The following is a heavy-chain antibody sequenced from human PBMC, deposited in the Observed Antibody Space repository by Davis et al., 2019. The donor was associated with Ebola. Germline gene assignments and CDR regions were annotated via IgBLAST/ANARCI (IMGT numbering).Heavy chain of an antibody. CDR3: ARGGGYCSGGSCYPHYYYGMDV. D-gene: IGHD2-15*01. CDR2: INPSGGST. CDR1: GYTFTSYY. J-gene: IGHJ6*02. Sequence: ASVKVSCKASGYTFTSYYMHWVRQAPGQGLEWMGIINPSGGSTSYAQKFQGRVTMTRDTSTSTVYMELSSLRSDDTAVYYCARGGGYCSGGSCYPHYYYGMDVWGQGTTVTVSS. V-gene: IGHV1-46*01.